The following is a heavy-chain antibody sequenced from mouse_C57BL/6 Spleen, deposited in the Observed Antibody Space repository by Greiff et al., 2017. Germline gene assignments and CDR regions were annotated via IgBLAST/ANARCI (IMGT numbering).Heavy chain of an antibody. V-gene: IGHV14-3*01. CDR1: GFNIQNTY. D-gene: IGHD1-1*01. CDR3: ARALYGSGDFDV. CDR2: IDPANGNT. Sequence: VQLQQSVAELVRPGASVKLSCTASGFNIQNTYMHWVKQRPEQGLEWIGRIDPANGNTTYAPTFQGKATITADTSSHTAYLQLSSLTSEDTAIYYCARALYGSGDFDVWGTGTTVTVSS. J-gene: IGHJ1*03.